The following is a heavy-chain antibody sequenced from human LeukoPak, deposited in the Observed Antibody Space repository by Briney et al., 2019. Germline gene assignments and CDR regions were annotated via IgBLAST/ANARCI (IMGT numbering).Heavy chain of an antibody. J-gene: IGHJ5*02. D-gene: IGHD5-12*01. Sequence: GGSLRLSCAASGFTFSSNVMIWVRQAPGKGLEWVSSIPASGGSTYYADSVKGWFTISRDNAKNSVYLQMNSLRPEDTAVYYCSRDRLGGLDLWGQGTLVTVSS. CDR3: SRDRLGGLDL. CDR1: GFTFSSNV. CDR2: IPASGGST. V-gene: IGHV3-23*01.